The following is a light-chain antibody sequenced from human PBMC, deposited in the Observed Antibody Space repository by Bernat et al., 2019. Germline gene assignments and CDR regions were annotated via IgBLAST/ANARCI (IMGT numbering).Light chain of an antibody. Sequence: DIQMTQSPSSLSASVGGRVTITCRASQSISSYLNWYQQKPGKAPKLLIYAASSLQSGVPSRFSGSGSGTDFTLTISSLQPEDFVTYYCQQSYSTPLTFGPGTKVDIK. CDR1: QSISSY. V-gene: IGKV1-39*01. J-gene: IGKJ3*01. CDR3: QQSYSTPLT. CDR2: AAS.